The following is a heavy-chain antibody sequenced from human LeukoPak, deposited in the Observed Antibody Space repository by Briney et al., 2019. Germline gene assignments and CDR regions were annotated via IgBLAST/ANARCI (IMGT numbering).Heavy chain of an antibody. J-gene: IGHJ4*02. CDR2: IYSGGST. D-gene: IGHD1-26*01. Sequence: PGGSLRLSCAASGFTVSSNYMSWVRQAPGKGLEWVSVIYSGGSTYYADSVKGRFTISRDNSKNTLYLQMNSLRAEDTAVYYCARDRVVGANYYFDYWGQGTLVTVSS. V-gene: IGHV3-53*01. CDR3: ARDRVVGANYYFDY. CDR1: GFTVSSNY.